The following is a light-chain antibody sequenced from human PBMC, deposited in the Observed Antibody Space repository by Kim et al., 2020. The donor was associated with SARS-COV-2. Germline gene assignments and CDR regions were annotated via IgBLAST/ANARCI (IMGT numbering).Light chain of an antibody. V-gene: IGKV3-15*01. CDR1: QNINND. CDR2: GAS. J-gene: IGKJ2*01. CDR3: QQYYNWPPYT. Sequence: EILMTQSPATLSVSPGERATLSCRASQNINNDLAWYQQKPGQAPRLLIYGASTRATGIPARFSGSGSGTEFTLTINSLQSDDFAIYYCQQYYNWPPYTFGQGTKLEI.